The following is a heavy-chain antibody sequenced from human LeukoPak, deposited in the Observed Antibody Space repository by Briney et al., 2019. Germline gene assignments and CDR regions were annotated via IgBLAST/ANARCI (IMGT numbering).Heavy chain of an antibody. V-gene: IGHV4-39*01. CDR3: ARHIQIAFRVFRLGWIDP. Sequence: PSETLSLTCTVSGGSIRSNRHYWGWIRQPPGKGLEWIGNIYYSGSTYYNPSLKSRVTISVDTSKNQFSLKLSSVTAADTAVYYCARHIQIAFRVFRLGWIDPWGQGTLVTVSS. D-gene: IGHD3-3*02. CDR2: IYYSGST. CDR1: GGSIRSNRHY. J-gene: IGHJ5*02.